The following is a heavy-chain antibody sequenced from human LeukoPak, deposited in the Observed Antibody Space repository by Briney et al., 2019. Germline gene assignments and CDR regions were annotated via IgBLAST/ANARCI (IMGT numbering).Heavy chain of an antibody. Sequence: SETLSLTCSVYGGSFSGYHWTWIRQPPGKGLEWIGEIDHSESANHSPSLKSRLTMSVDTSKSQFSLRLNSVTAADTATYYCARRYSSGFYYFDYWGQGALVTVPS. CDR3: ARRYSSGFYYFDY. CDR1: GGSFSGYH. D-gene: IGHD6-19*01. V-gene: IGHV4-34*01. J-gene: IGHJ4*02. CDR2: IDHSESA.